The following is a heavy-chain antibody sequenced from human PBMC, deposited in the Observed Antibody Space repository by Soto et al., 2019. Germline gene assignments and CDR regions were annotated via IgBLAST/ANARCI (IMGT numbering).Heavy chain of an antibody. CDR3: AKVRPPDIVVVIPAALDY. CDR2: VSGGGAT. D-gene: IGHD2-2*01. CDR1: GFTFSSYA. Sequence: EVQLLESGGDLVQPRGSLRLSCAASGFTFSSYAMSWVRQAPGKGLEWVSVVSGGGATYYADSVKGRFTISRDNSKNTLYLQMNSLRVEDTAVYYCAKVRPPDIVVVIPAALDYWGQGTLVTVSS. V-gene: IGHV3-23*01. J-gene: IGHJ4*02.